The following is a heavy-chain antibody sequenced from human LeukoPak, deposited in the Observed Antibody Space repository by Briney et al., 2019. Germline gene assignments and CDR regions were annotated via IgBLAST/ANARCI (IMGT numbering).Heavy chain of an antibody. V-gene: IGHV4-59*01. D-gene: IGHD3-22*01. Sequence: PSETLSLTCTVSGGSISSYYWSWIRQPPGKGLEWIGYIYYGGSTNYNPSLKSRVTISVDTSKNQFSLKLSSVTAADTAVYYCASRDSSGYYFDYWGQGTLVTVSS. CDR1: GGSISSYY. CDR3: ASRDSSGYYFDY. CDR2: IYYGGST. J-gene: IGHJ4*02.